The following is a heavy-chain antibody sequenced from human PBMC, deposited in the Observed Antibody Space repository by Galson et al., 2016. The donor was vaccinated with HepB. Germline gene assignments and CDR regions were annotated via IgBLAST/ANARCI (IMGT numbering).Heavy chain of an antibody. CDR2: IWYDGSNK. J-gene: IGHJ4*02. CDR3: ARSSGWYVEGVDY. Sequence: SLRLSCAASGFTFSSYGMHWVRQAPGKGLEWVAVIWYDGSNKYNADSVKGRFTISRDNSKNTLYLQMNSLRGEDTAVYYCARSSGWYVEGVDYWGQGTLVTVSS. V-gene: IGHV3-33*01. D-gene: IGHD6-19*01. CDR1: GFTFSSYG.